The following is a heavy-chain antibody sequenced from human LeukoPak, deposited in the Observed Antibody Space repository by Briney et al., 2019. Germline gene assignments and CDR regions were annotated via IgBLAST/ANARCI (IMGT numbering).Heavy chain of an antibody. CDR2: INSDGSST. CDR1: GFTFSSYW. J-gene: IGHJ3*02. V-gene: IGHV3-74*01. CDR3: ATSRYYYDRWHAFDI. Sequence: GGSLRLSCAASGFTFSSYWMHWVRQAPGKGLVWVSRINSDGSSTSYADSVKGRFTISRDNAKNTLYLQMNSLRAEDTAVYYCATSRYYYDRWHAFDIWGQGTMVTVSS. D-gene: IGHD3-22*01.